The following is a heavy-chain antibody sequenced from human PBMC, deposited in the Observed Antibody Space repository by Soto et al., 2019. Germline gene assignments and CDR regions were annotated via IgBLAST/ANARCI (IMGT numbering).Heavy chain of an antibody. CDR2: ISGGGGST. CDR3: AKNRDVEAYFYY. CDR1: GFTFSSYS. Sequence: GGSLRLSCAASGFTFSSYSMSWVRQAPGKGLEWVSAISGGGGSTYYADSVKGRFTISRDNSKNTLYLQMNSLRAEDTAVYYCAKNRDVEAYFYYWGQGTLVTVSS. V-gene: IGHV3-23*01. D-gene: IGHD3-10*01. J-gene: IGHJ4*02.